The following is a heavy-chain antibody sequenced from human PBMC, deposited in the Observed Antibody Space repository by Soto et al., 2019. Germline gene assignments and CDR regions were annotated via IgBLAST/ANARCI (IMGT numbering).Heavy chain of an antibody. Sequence: QVQLVESGGGVVQPGRSLRLSCAASGFTFSSYGMHWVRQAPGKGLEWVAVIWYDGSNKYYADSVKGRFTMSRDNSKNTLYLQMNSLRAEDTAVYYCTDSSGRNLDAFDIWGQGTMVTVSS. CDR2: IWYDGSNK. CDR3: TDSSGRNLDAFDI. D-gene: IGHD3-22*01. V-gene: IGHV3-33*01. J-gene: IGHJ3*02. CDR1: GFTFSSYG.